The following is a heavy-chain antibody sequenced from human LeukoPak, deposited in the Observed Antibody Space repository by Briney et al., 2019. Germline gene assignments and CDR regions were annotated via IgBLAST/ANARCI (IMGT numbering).Heavy chain of an antibody. CDR2: IYSGGST. CDR1: GFTVSSNY. J-gene: IGHJ4*02. D-gene: IGHD6-13*01. CDR3: ARGIAAAGTAFDY. V-gene: IGHV3-53*01. Sequence: PGGSLRLSCAASGFTVSSNYMSWVRQAPGKGLEWVSVIYSGGSTYYADSVKGRFTISRDNSKNTLYLQMNSLRAEDTAVYYCARGIAAAGTAFDYWGQGALVIVSS.